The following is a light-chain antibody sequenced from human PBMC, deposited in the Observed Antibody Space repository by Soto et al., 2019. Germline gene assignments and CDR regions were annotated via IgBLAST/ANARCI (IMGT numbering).Light chain of an antibody. CDR1: QSISTW. CDR2: TAS. J-gene: IGKJ1*01. CDR3: QQYNSAWT. Sequence: DIQMTQSPSTLSACVGDRVTITCRASQSISTWLAWYQQKPGKAPKLLIYTASNLESGVPSRFSGSGSGTEFTLTISSLQPDESATYYCQQYNSAWTCGQGTKVEIK. V-gene: IGKV1-5*03.